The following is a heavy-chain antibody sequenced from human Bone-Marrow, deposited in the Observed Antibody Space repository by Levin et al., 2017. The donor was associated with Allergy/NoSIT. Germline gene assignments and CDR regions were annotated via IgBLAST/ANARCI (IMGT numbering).Heavy chain of an antibody. CDR1: GYTFNSYT. D-gene: IGHD2-2*01. J-gene: IGHJ4*02. V-gene: IGHV7-4-1*02. Sequence: GESLKISCKASGYTFNSYTMNWVRQAPGQGLEWMGWIDTNTGNPTYAQGFTGRFVFSLDTSVSTTYLQISSLKAEDTAVYYCMRGVWGVYCRNPSRCGGFGYWGQGSLVTVSS. CDR2: IDTNTGNP. CDR3: MRGVWGVYCRNPSRCGGFGY.